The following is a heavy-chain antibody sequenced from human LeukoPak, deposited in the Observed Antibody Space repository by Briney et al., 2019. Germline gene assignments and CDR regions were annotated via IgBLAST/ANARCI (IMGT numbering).Heavy chain of an antibody. CDR3: AKDNTAGGYCSGGSCYAPDY. D-gene: IGHD2-15*01. CDR2: ISYDGSNK. V-gene: IGHV3-30*18. Sequence: GGSLRLSCAASGFTFSSYGMHWVRQAPGKGLEWVAVISYDGSNKYYADSVKGRFTISRDNSKNTLYLQMNSLRAEDTAVYYCAKDNTAGGYCSGGSCYAPDYWGQGILVTVSS. J-gene: IGHJ4*02. CDR1: GFTFSSYG.